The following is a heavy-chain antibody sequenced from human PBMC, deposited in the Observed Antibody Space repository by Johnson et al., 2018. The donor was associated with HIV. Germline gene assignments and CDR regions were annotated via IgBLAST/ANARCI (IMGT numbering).Heavy chain of an antibody. D-gene: IGHD6-13*01. J-gene: IGHJ3*02. V-gene: IGHV3-33*01. CDR2: IWYDGSNK. CDR3: ARDWGIAAAGKDAFDI. Sequence: HVQLVESGGGVVQPGRSLRLSCAASGFTFSSYGMHWVRQAPGKGLEWVAVIWYDGSNKYYADSVKGRFPISRDNSKNTLYLQMNSLRAEDTAVYYCARDWGIAAAGKDAFDIWGQGTMVTVSS. CDR1: GFTFSSYG.